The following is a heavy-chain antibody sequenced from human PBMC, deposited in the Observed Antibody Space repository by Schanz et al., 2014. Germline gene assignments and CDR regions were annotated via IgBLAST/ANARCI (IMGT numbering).Heavy chain of an antibody. V-gene: IGHV3-23*01. CDR3: AKGRFGELSAFDI. CDR1: EFTFSSYS. J-gene: IGHJ3*02. Sequence: DVHLLESGGGLVQPGGSLRLSCAASEFTFSSYSMNWVRQAPGKGLEWVSGISGSGASTYYADSVKGRFTISRDNSNKTVDLQMNSLRAEDTAVYYCAKGRFGELSAFDIWGQGTMVTVSS. D-gene: IGHD3-10*01. CDR2: ISGSGAST.